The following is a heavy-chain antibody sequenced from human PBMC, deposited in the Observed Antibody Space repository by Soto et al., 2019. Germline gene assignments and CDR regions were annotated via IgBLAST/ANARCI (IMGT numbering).Heavy chain of an antibody. Sequence: EASVKVSCKASGYTFSNYGIHWVRQAPGQRLEWMGLINAGNGNTKYSQKFQGRVTLTRDTSASTAYMELNSLRTEDTAVYYCARASSGWYKSPFDYWGQGTLVTVSS. J-gene: IGHJ4*02. D-gene: IGHD6-19*01. CDR2: INAGNGNT. CDR1: GYTFSNYG. CDR3: ARASSGWYKSPFDY. V-gene: IGHV1-3*01.